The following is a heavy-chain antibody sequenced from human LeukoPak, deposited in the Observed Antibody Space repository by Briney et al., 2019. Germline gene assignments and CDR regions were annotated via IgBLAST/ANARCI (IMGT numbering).Heavy chain of an antibody. CDR3: AKTVTGVLSSGWLL. V-gene: IGHV3-23*01. Sequence: PGGSLRLSCAASGFTFSSYAMSWVRQAPGKGLEWVSAISGSGGSTYYADSVKGRFTISRDNSKNTLYLQMNSLRAVDTAVYYCAKTVTGVLSSGWLLWGQGTLVTVSS. CDR1: GFTFSSYA. D-gene: IGHD6-19*01. J-gene: IGHJ4*02. CDR2: ISGSGGST.